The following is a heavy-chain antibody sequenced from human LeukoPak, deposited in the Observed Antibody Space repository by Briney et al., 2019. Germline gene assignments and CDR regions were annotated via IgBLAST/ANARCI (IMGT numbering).Heavy chain of an antibody. CDR1: GGSIGSGGYY. Sequence: PSETLSLTCTVSGGSIGSGGYYWSWIRQHPGNGLEWIGYIYYSGSTYYNPSLKSRVTISVDTSKNQFSLKLSSVTAADTAVYYCAREGRFDDFWSGYIDYWGQGTLVTVSS. D-gene: IGHD3-3*01. CDR3: AREGRFDDFWSGYIDY. V-gene: IGHV4-31*03. CDR2: IYYSGST. J-gene: IGHJ4*02.